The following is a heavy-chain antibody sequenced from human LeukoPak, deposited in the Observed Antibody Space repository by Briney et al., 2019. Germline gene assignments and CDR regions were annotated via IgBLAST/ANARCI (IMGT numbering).Heavy chain of an antibody. J-gene: IGHJ6*03. Sequence: SETLSLPFTVSGYYISSGYYWGWIRQSPGKGVQWIGSIYHSGSTYHNSSLNSRVTISVDTSKNQFSLKLSSVTAADTAVYYCARHEYYDSRGSHYYSYYYMDVWGKGTTVTVSS. CDR3: ARHEYYDSRGSHYYSYYYMDV. V-gene: IGHV4-38-2*02. CDR1: GYYISSGYY. D-gene: IGHD3-22*01. CDR2: IYHSGST.